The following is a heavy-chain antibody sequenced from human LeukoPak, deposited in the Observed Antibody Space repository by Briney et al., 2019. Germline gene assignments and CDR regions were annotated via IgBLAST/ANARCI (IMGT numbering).Heavy chain of an antibody. CDR2: IYYSGST. CDR3: ARGMERRGYYFDY. CDR1: GGSISSYY. J-gene: IGHJ4*02. Sequence: PSETLSLTCTVSGGSISSYYWSWIRQPPGKGLEWIGYIYYSGSTNYNPSLKSRVTISVDTSKNQFSLKLSSVTAADTAVYYCARGMERRGYYFDYWGQGTLVTASS. V-gene: IGHV4-59*01. D-gene: IGHD3-10*01.